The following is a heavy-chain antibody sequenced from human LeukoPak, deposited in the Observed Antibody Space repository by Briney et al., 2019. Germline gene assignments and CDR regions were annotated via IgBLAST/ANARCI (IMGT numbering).Heavy chain of an antibody. D-gene: IGHD6-13*01. CDR1: GFTFSSYS. CDR2: IKQDGSEK. V-gene: IGHV3-7*01. J-gene: IGHJ4*02. Sequence: PGGSLRLSCAVSGFTFSSYSMSWVRQAPGKGLEWVANIKQDGSEKDYVDSMKGRFTISRDNAKNSVYLQMTSLRAEDTAVYYCARIGYSSSTFDYWGQGTLVTVSS. CDR3: ARIGYSSSTFDY.